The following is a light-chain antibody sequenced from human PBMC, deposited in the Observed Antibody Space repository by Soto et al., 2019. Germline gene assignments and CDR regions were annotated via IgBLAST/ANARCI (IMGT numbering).Light chain of an antibody. Sequence: DIQMTQSPSPLSASVGDRVTITCRASQSISSYLNWYQQKPGKAPKLLIYAASNLQSGVPLRFSSSGSGTEFTLTISSLQPEDFATYYCQKNYSSPSITFGQGTRLEIK. V-gene: IGKV1-39*01. CDR1: QSISSY. CDR3: QKNYSSPSIT. J-gene: IGKJ5*01. CDR2: AAS.